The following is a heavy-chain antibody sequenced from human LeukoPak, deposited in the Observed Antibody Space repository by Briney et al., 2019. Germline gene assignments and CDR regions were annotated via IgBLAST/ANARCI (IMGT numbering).Heavy chain of an antibody. CDR3: ARDLPWGAYCGGDCSAGWFDP. V-gene: IGHV4-30-4*01. D-gene: IGHD2-21*02. J-gene: IGHJ5*02. Sequence: SQTLSLTCTASGGSISSGDYYWSWIRQPPGKGLEWIGYIYYSGSTYYNPSLKSRVTISVDTSKNQFSLKLSSVTAADTAVYYCARDLPWGAYCGGDCSAGWFDPWGQGTLVTVSS. CDR2: IYYSGST. CDR1: GGSISSGDYY.